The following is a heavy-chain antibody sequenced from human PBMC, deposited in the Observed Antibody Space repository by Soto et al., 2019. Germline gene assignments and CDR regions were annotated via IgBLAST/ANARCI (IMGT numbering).Heavy chain of an antibody. D-gene: IGHD6-6*01. CDR2: ISYDGSNK. Sequence: PGGSLRLSCAASGFTFSSYGMHWVRQAPGKGLEWVAVISYDGSNKYYADSVKGRFTISRDNSKNTLYLQMNSLRAEDTAVYYCAKDLAHWYSSSLLKKRSYYGMDVWGQGTTVTVSS. CDR1: GFTFSSYG. CDR3: AKDLAHWYSSSLLKKRSYYGMDV. V-gene: IGHV3-30*18. J-gene: IGHJ6*02.